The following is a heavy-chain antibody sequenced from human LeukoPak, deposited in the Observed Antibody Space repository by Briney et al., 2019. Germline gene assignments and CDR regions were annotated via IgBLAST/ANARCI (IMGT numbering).Heavy chain of an antibody. CDR3: SRGGLASGWYGRPYYFDA. V-gene: IGHV3-23*01. CDR1: GFTFSSNA. D-gene: IGHD6-19*01. J-gene: IGHJ4*02. Sequence: GGSLRLSCAASGFTFSSNAMSWLRQAPGKGLEGVALISGRGGTTYYADSVKGRFTISRDISKNTLYLQMDILRAEDTAVYFCSRGGLASGWYGRPYYFDAWGQGTLVTVSS. CDR2: ISGRGGTT.